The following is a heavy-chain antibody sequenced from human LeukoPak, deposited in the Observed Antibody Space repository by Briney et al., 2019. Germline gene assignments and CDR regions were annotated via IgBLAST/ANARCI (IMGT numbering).Heavy chain of an antibody. Sequence: SXXXSXXXTXXGXXIXSXYXXXXXQPPGKGLXWXGYIXYSGSTNYNPSLKSRVTISVDTSKNQFSLKLSSVTAADTAVYYCARIGTYYDFWSASYYFDYWGQGTLVTVSS. CDR1: GXXIXSXY. CDR3: ARIGTYYDFWSASYYFDY. J-gene: IGHJ4*02. CDR2: IXYSGST. D-gene: IGHD3-3*01. V-gene: IGHV4-59*01.